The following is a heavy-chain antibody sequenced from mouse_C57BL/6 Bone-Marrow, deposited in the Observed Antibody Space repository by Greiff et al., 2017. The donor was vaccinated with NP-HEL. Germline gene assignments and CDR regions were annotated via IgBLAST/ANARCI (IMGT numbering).Heavy chain of an antibody. V-gene: IGHV1-75*01. CDR2: IFPGSGST. CDR3: ARGPGTVVAPYYAMDY. Sequence: QVQLKESGPELVKPGASVKISCKASGYTFTDYYINWVKQRPGQGLEWIGWIFPGSGSTYYNEKFKGKATLTVDKSSSTAYMLLSSLTSEDSAVYFCARGPGTVVAPYYAMDYWGQGTSVTVSS. CDR1: GYTFTDYY. J-gene: IGHJ4*01. D-gene: IGHD1-1*01.